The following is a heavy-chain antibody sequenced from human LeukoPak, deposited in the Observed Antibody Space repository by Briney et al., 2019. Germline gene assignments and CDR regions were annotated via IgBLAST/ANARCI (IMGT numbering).Heavy chain of an antibody. D-gene: IGHD3-9*01. V-gene: IGHV4-39*01. CDR1: GGSISSSSYL. J-gene: IGHJ4*02. Sequence: SETLSLTCTVSGGSISSSSYLWGWIRQPPGKGLEWIGSIYYSGSTYYNPSLKSRVTISVDTSKNQFSLKLSSVTAADTAVYYCARQGYYDILTGYYKAPYFDYWGQGTLVTVSS. CDR3: ARQGYYDILTGYYKAPYFDY. CDR2: IYYSGST.